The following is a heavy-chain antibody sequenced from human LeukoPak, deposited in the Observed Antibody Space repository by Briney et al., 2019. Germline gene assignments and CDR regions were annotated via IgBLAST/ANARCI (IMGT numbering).Heavy chain of an antibody. D-gene: IGHD3-3*01. J-gene: IGHJ1*01. CDR1: GFTFSDYY. CDR3: VSYGFHRRISRRYDLGYFHH. Sequence: NAGGSLRLSCAASGFTFSDYYMSWIRQAPGKGLEWVSSISSSSSYIYYADSVKGRFTISRDNAKNSLYLQMNSLRAEDTAVYYCVSYGFHRRISRRYDLGYFHHWGQGTLVTVSS. V-gene: IGHV3-11*06. CDR2: ISSSSSYI.